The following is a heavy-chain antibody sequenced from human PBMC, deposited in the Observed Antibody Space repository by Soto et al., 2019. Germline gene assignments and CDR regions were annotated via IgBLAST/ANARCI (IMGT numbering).Heavy chain of an antibody. CDR3: ARGREEQLDFDY. J-gene: IGHJ4*02. CDR1: GGSFSGYY. Sequence: QVQLQQWGAGLLKPSETLSLTCAVYGGSFSGYYWSWIRQPPGKGLEWIGEINHSGSTNYNPSLKSRVTISVDTSKNQFSLKLSSVTAADTAVYYCARGREEQLDFDYWGQGTLVTVSS. D-gene: IGHD6-13*01. CDR2: INHSGST. V-gene: IGHV4-34*01.